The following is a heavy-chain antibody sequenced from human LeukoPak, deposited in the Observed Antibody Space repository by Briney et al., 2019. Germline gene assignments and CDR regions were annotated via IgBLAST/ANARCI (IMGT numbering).Heavy chain of an antibody. CDR1: RFTFSSYA. CDR3: AKDPVVYHGGSGWHYFDY. Sequence: PGGSLRLSCAASRFTFSSYAMSWVRQAQGRGLEWVATIGGTGDRTHYADSVKGRFTISRDNSMDTLFLQMNSLKGEDTAVYYCAKDPVVYHGGSGWHYFDYWGQGTLVTVSS. D-gene: IGHD6-19*01. CDR2: IGGTGDRT. V-gene: IGHV3-23*01. J-gene: IGHJ4*02.